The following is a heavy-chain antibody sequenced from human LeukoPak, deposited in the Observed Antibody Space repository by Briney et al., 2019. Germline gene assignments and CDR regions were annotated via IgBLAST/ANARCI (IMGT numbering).Heavy chain of an antibody. Sequence: SETLSLTCAVSGGSISSNFWSWIRQPPGKGLEYIGYIYNSGTTNYNPSLKSRVTISVDTSKNQFSLKLSFVTAADTAIYYCAKSFSETERATITAYWGRGTLVTVSS. CDR1: GGSISSNF. D-gene: IGHD5-24*01. V-gene: IGHV4-59*01. CDR2: IYNSGTT. CDR3: AKSFSETERATITAY. J-gene: IGHJ4*02.